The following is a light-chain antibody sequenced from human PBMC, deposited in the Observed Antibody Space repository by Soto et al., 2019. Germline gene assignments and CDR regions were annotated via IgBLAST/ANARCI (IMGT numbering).Light chain of an antibody. CDR3: SSHTSGNTRV. Sequence: QSELTQPASVSGSPGQSITISCTGTTGDVGGYDYVSWYQQYPYKAPKLIIYEVTNRPSGISNRFSGSKSGNTAFLTIYGLQAEDEADYYCSSHTSGNTRVFGTGTKVTVL. V-gene: IGLV2-14*01. J-gene: IGLJ1*01. CDR2: EVT. CDR1: TGDVGGYDY.